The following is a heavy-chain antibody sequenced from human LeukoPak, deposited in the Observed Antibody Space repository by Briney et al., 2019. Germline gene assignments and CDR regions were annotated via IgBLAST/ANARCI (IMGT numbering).Heavy chain of an antibody. CDR1: GGSFSGYY. CDR3: ARAVAVAVNLDY. Sequence: PSETLSLTCAVYGGSFSGYYWSWIRQPPGKGLEWIGEINHSGSTNYNPSLKSRVTISVDTSKNQFSLKLYSVTAADTAVYYCARAVAVAVNLDYWGQGTLVTVSS. D-gene: IGHD6-19*01. CDR2: INHSGST. V-gene: IGHV4-34*01. J-gene: IGHJ4*02.